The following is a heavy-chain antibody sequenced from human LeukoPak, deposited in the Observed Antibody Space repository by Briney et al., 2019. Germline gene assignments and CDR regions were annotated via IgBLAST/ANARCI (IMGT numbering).Heavy chain of an antibody. CDR2: ISYDGSDE. CDR1: GLAFSSYS. Sequence: GGSLRLSCVASGLAFSSYSMHWVRQAPGKGLEWVGVISYDGSDEYYTDSVKGRFTISPDNSKNTVYLQMNSLRVEDTAVYYCARDWFGELIWGQGTLVTVSS. CDR3: ARDWFGELI. V-gene: IGHV3-30*04. D-gene: IGHD3-10*01. J-gene: IGHJ4*02.